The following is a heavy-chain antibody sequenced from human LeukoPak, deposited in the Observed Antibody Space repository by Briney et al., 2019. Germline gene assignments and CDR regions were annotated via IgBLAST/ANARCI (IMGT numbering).Heavy chain of an antibody. D-gene: IGHD2-15*01. CDR1: GFTFDDYG. CDR2: INWSGGST. V-gene: IGHV3-20*04. CDR3: ARGFCGGGGCRHFDY. Sequence: GGSLRLSCALSGFTFDDYGMSWFRQPPGKGLEWVSGINWSGGSTGYADSVKGRFTISRDSAKKSPYLQMKSLRPETTALYYGARGFCGGGGCRHFDYWGQGTLVIVSS. J-gene: IGHJ4*02.